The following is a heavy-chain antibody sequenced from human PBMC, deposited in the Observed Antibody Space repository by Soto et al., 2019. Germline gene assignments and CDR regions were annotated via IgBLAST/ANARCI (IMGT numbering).Heavy chain of an antibody. CDR2: IDPSDSYT. CDR1: GYSFTSYW. Sequence: RGESLKISCKGSGYSFTSYWISWVRQMPWKGLEWMGRIDPSDSYTNYSPSFQGHVTISADKSISTAYLQWSSLKASDTAMYYCARLNCSGGSCSYYYYYGTEVWGQGNTVNISS. CDR3: ARLNCSGGSCSYYYYYGTEV. V-gene: IGHV5-10-1*01. J-gene: IGHJ6*02. D-gene: IGHD2-15*01.